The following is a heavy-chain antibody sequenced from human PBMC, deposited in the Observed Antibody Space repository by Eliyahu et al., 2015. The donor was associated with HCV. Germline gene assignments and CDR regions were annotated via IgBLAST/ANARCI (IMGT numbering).Heavy chain of an antibody. Sequence: EVQVLESGGGLVQPGGSLRLSCAASGIRLSGYVMNWVRQAPGRGLEWVSTIGGRGDDTYYADSVKGRFSISRDDSKNMVYLQMNILRAEDTAIYYCARDTPFLAPSYWGQGTQVTVSS. CDR1: GIRLSGYV. CDR2: IGGRGDDT. D-gene: IGHD2/OR15-2a*01. CDR3: ARDTPFLAPSY. V-gene: IGHV3-23*01. J-gene: IGHJ4*02.